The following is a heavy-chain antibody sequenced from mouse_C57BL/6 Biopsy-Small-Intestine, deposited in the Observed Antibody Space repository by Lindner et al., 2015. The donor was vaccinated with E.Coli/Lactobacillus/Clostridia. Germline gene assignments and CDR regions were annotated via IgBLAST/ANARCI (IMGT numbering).Heavy chain of an antibody. D-gene: IGHD6-1*02. J-gene: IGHJ3*01. V-gene: IGHV1-74*01. CDR2: ILPDINIA. CDR1: GDTFTTYT. CDR3: AIYDSSPDGVRGAAFDI. Sequence: SVKVSCKTSGDTFTTYTFIWVRQAPGQGLEWLGRILPDINIANYTQRLQGRVTITADKSTATAFMELSSLTSEDTAMYYCAIYDSSPDGVRGAAFDIWGQGTMVTVSS.